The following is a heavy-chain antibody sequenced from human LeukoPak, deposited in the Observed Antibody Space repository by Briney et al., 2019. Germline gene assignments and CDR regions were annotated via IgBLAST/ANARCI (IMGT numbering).Heavy chain of an antibody. CDR1: GYTFTSYA. Sequence: ASVKVSCKASGYTFTSYAMHWVRQAPGQRLEWMGWINAGNGNTKYSQKFQGRVTITRDTSASTAYMELSSLRSDDTAVYYCARATGAVAGSESPWGQGTLVTVSS. D-gene: IGHD6-19*01. CDR3: ARATGAVAGSESP. CDR2: INAGNGNT. V-gene: IGHV1-3*01. J-gene: IGHJ5*02.